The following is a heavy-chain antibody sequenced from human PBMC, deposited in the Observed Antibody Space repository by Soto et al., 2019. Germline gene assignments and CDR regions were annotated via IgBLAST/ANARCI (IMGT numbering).Heavy chain of an antibody. D-gene: IGHD2-15*01. Sequence: GGSLRLSCAASGFTFSSYSMNWVRQAPGKGLEWVSSISSSSSYIYYADSVKGRFTISRDNAKNSLYLQMNSLRAEDTAVYYCARDSPVGVPLLRDLHDWGQGTLVTVSS. J-gene: IGHJ1*01. CDR3: ARDSPVGVPLLRDLHD. V-gene: IGHV3-21*01. CDR1: GFTFSSYS. CDR2: ISSSSSYI.